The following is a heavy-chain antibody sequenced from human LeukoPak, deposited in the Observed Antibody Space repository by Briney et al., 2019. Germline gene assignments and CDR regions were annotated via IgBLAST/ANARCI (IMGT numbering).Heavy chain of an antibody. CDR2: ISSSTSSHT. V-gene: IGHV3-11*06. CDR3: ARVKGDYCVDY. CDR1: GFTFSEYY. Sequence: PGGSLRLSCAASGFTFSEYYMSWIRQAPGKGLEWVSYISSSTSSHTKYADSVKGRLTISRDNAKNSLYLQMNSLKAEDTTVYYWARVKGDYCVDYWGQGTVVTVSS. D-gene: IGHD4-17*01. J-gene: IGHJ4*02.